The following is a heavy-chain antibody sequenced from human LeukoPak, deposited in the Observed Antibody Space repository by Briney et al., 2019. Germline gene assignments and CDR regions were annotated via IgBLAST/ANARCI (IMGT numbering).Heavy chain of an antibody. V-gene: IGHV4-30-2*01. CDR3: AKNGQRGFSFDP. CDR2: IYHSGST. D-gene: IGHD2-8*01. J-gene: IGHJ5*02. CDR1: GGSISSGFYY. Sequence: SETLSLTCTVSGGSISSGFYYWSWIRQPPGKGLEWIAYIYHSGSTYYNPSLKSRVTISVDRSKNQFSLKWYSVTAADTGLYYCAKNGQRGFSFDPWGQGTLVIVAS.